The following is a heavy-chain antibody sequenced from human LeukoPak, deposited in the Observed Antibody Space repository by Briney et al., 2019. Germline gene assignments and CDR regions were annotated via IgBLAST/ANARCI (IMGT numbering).Heavy chain of an antibody. CDR2: VSGSGGST. Sequence: AGGSLRLSCAASGFTFSRYAMSWVRQAPGKGLEWVSAVSGSGGSTYYADSVKGLFTISRDNSKNTLYLQMNSLRAEDTAVYYCAKRMIRGVNHDAFDLWGQGTTITVSS. D-gene: IGHD3-10*01. CDR3: AKRMIRGVNHDAFDL. J-gene: IGHJ3*01. CDR1: GFTFSRYA. V-gene: IGHV3-23*01.